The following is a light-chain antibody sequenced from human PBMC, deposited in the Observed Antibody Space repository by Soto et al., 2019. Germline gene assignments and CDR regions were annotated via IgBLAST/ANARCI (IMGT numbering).Light chain of an antibody. Sequence: EIVLTQSPGTLSLSPGERATLSCRASQSITTNYLAWYQQRPGQAPRLLIYRSSSRATSIPDRFSGSGSGTDFTLTISRLEPEDFAVYYCQQYGSSPITFGQGTRLEIK. CDR3: QQYGSSPIT. CDR1: QSITTNY. J-gene: IGKJ5*01. V-gene: IGKV3-20*01. CDR2: RSS.